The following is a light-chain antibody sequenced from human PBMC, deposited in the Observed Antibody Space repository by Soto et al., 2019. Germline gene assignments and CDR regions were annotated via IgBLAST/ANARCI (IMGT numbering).Light chain of an antibody. V-gene: IGLV2-8*01. J-gene: IGLJ1*01. CDR1: KNDIGLYDF. CDR2: EVV. CDR3: KSYAGSNTYV. Sequence: QCALTRPPSTSGSPGQSVTISCTGTKNDIGLYDFVSWYQHHPGKAPRLIIYEVVQRPSGVPDRFSGSKSGNTASLTVSGLQAADEADYLCKSYAGSNTYVYRSGTKVTVL.